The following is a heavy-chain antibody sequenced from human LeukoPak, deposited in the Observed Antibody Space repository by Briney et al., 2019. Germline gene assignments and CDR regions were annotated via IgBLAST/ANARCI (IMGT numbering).Heavy chain of an antibody. CDR1: GGSISSGDYY. CDR2: IYYSGST. J-gene: IGHJ4*02. D-gene: IGHD2-2*01. V-gene: IGHV4-30-4*01. Sequence: SETLSLTCTVSGGSISSGDYYWSWIRQPPGKGLEWIGYIYYSGSTYYSPSLKSRVTISVDTSKNQFSLKLSSVTAADTAVYYCARAPVVPAAMGGPFDYWGQGTLVTISS. CDR3: ARAPVVPAAMGGPFDY.